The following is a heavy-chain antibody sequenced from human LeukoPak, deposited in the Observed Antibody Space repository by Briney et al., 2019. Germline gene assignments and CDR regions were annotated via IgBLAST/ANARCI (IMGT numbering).Heavy chain of an antibody. D-gene: IGHD3-3*01. J-gene: IGHJ3*02. V-gene: IGHV1-46*01. CDR3: ARESRITTFGVITHAFDI. Sequence: ASVKVSCKASGYTFTSYYMHWVRQAPGQGLEWMGIINPSGGSTSYAQKFQGRVTMTRDTSTSTVYMELSSLRSEDTAVYYCARESRITTFGVITHAFDIWGQGTMVTVSP. CDR1: GYTFTSYY. CDR2: INPSGGST.